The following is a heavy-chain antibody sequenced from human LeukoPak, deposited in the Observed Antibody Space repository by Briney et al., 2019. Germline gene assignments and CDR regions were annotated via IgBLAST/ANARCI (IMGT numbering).Heavy chain of an antibody. CDR3: ARHGQYCGSDCYPPSFDY. J-gene: IGHJ4*02. CDR2: VYYSGRT. Sequence: SETLSLTCTVSGGSISSRGFYWGWIRQPPGKGLEWIGRVYYSGRTYYNPSLKSRVTISVDTSKTQLSLKLSSVTAADTAVYYCARHGQYCGSDCYPPSFDYWGQGTLVTASS. V-gene: IGHV4-39*01. D-gene: IGHD2-21*02. CDR1: GGSISSRGFY.